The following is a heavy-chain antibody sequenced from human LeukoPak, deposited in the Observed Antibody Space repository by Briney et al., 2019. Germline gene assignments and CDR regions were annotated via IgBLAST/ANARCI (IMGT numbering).Heavy chain of an antibody. D-gene: IGHD3-22*01. CDR1: GYTFTNYG. CDR2: ISAYNGYT. J-gene: IGHJ5*02. CDR3: ARVGNMPRYSSGYYYA. V-gene: IGHV1-18*01. Sequence: ASVKVSCKASGYTFTNYGFSWVRQAPGQGLEWMGWISAYNGYTDYAQKFQGRVTITRDTSASTAYMELSSLRSEDTAVYYCARVGNMPRYSSGYYYAWGQGTLVTVSS.